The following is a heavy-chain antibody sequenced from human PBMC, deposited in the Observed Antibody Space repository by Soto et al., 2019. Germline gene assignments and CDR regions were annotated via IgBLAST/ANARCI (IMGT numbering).Heavy chain of an antibody. CDR1: GFTFSNAW. CDR3: TTAETVVVPAAMAYYYYYYMDV. V-gene: IGHV3-15*01. CDR2: IKSKTDGGTT. D-gene: IGHD2-2*01. Sequence: GGSLRLSCAASGFTFSNAWMSWVRQAPGKGLEWVGRIKSKTDGGTTDYAAPVKGRFTISRDDSKNTLYLQMNSLKTEDTAVYYCTTAETVVVPAAMAYYYYYYMDVWGKGTTVTVSS. J-gene: IGHJ6*03.